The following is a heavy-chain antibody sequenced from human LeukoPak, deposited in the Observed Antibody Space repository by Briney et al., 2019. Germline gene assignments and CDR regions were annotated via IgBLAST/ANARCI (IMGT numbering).Heavy chain of an antibody. CDR3: ARATSGSYYINFDY. Sequence: GASVKVSCRASGYTFTGYYMHWVRQAPGQGLKWMGWINPNSGGTNYAQKFQGRVTMTRDTSISTAYMELSRLTSDDTAVYYCARATSGSYYINFDYWGQGTLVTVSS. CDR1: GYTFTGYY. D-gene: IGHD1-26*01. V-gene: IGHV1-2*02. CDR2: INPNSGGT. J-gene: IGHJ4*02.